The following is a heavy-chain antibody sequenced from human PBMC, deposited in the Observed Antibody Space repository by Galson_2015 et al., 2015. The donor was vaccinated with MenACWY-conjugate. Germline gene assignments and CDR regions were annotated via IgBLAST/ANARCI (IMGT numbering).Heavy chain of an antibody. CDR2: IKQDGSEK. V-gene: IGHV3-7*03. CDR1: GFTFSFHW. D-gene: IGHD3-9*01. CDR3: ARSHKGLSIRDYDILPGYYPGDS. J-gene: IGHJ4*02. Sequence: SLRLSCTASGFTFSFHWMSWVRQAPGKGLEWVASIKQDGSEKYYLDYVKGRVTISRDNAKKALYLQMDSLTAEDTAFYFCARSHKGLSIRDYDILPGYYPGDSWGQGTLVTVSS.